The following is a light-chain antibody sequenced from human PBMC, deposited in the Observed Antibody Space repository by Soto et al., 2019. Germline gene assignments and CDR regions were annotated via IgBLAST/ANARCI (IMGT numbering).Light chain of an antibody. Sequence: DIQMTQSPSSLSASIGDRITITCRASQNTNAQLNWYQQKPGKVPKLLIYATNNLQSGVPSRFSGSGSGTEFTLTISSLQPEDCATYYCQQSFSFPPTFGGGTKVEI. CDR3: QQSFSFPPT. CDR1: QNTNAQ. V-gene: IGKV1-39*01. CDR2: ATN. J-gene: IGKJ4*01.